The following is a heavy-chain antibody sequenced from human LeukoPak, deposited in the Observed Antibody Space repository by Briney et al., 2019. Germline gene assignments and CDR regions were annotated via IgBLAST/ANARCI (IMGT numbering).Heavy chain of an antibody. D-gene: IGHD6-6*01. J-gene: IGHJ5*02. CDR2: ISGSGDDT. Sequence: GGSLRLSCSASGFTFSSYVMTWVRQAPGQGLEWVSAISGSGDDTYYADSVKGRFTISRDNSKNTLYLQMNSLRAEDTAVYYCAKFPGYSSSFDWFDPWGQGTLVTVSS. CDR1: GFTFSSYV. CDR3: AKFPGYSSSFDWFDP. V-gene: IGHV3-23*01.